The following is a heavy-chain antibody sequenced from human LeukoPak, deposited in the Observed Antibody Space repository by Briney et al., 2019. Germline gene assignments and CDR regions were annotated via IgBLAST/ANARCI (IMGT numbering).Heavy chain of an antibody. CDR1: GGSISSYY. J-gene: IGHJ3*02. CDR3: ARVTTSPGSKVPDAFDI. D-gene: IGHD1-14*01. Sequence: SETLSLTCTVSGGSISSYYWSRIRQPPGKGLEWIGYIYYSGSTNYNPSLKSRVTISVDTSKNQFSLKLSSVTAADTAVYYCARVTTSPGSKVPDAFDIWGQGTMVTVSS. CDR2: IYYSGST. V-gene: IGHV4-59*01.